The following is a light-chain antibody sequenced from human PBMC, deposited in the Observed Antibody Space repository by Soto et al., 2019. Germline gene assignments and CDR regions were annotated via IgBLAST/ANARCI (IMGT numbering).Light chain of an antibody. J-gene: IGKJ2*01. Sequence: EIVLTQSPGTLSLSPGERATLSCRASQSLRRSYLAWYQQKPGQAPRLLIYGASSRATVIPDRFSGSGSGTDFTLTISRLEPEDFAVYYCQQYDSSPPYTFGQGTNLEIK. CDR3: QQYDSSPPYT. CDR1: QSLRRSY. V-gene: IGKV3-20*01. CDR2: GAS.